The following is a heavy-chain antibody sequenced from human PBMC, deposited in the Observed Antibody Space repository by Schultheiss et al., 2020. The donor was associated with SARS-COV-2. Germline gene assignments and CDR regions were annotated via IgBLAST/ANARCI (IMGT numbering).Heavy chain of an antibody. Sequence: GESLKISCAASGFTFSSYAMSWVRQAPGKGLEWVSAISGSGGSTYYADSVKGRFTISRDNSKNTLYLQMNSLRAEDTAVYYCAILYITRITMIVVASEDAFDIWGQGTTVTVSS. D-gene: IGHD3-22*01. J-gene: IGHJ3*02. CDR1: GFTFSSYA. V-gene: IGHV3-23*01. CDR3: AILYITRITMIVVASEDAFDI. CDR2: ISGSGGST.